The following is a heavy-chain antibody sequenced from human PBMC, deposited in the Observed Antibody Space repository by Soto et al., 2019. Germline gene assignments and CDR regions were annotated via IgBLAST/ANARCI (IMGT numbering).Heavy chain of an antibody. J-gene: IGHJ4*02. V-gene: IGHV4-34*01. CDR2: INHSGST. Sequence: QVQLQQWGAGLLKPSETLSLTCAVYGGSFSGYYWSWIRQPPGKGLEWIGEINHSGSTNYNPSLKSRVTISVDTSKNQFSLKLSSVTAADTAVYCCARVRGGTYYYGSGSYGYWGQGTLVTVSS. D-gene: IGHD3-10*01. CDR1: GGSFSGYY. CDR3: ARVRGGTYYYGSGSYGY.